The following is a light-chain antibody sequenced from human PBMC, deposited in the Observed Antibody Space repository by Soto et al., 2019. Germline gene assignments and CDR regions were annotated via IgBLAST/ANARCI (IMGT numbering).Light chain of an antibody. J-gene: IGKJ1*01. V-gene: IGKV3-15*01. CDR2: GAS. CDR1: QSMGSN. Sequence: EIVMTQSPATMSVSPVERATLSCRASQSMGSNVAWYQQKPGQAPRLLIYGASTRAAGIPARFSGSGSGTEFTLTITSLEPEDFAVYYCQQYGSSPWMFGQGTKVDIK. CDR3: QQYGSSPWM.